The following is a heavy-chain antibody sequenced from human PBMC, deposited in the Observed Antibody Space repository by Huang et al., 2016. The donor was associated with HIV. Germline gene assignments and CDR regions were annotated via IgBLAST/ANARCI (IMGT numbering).Heavy chain of an antibody. CDR1: GGSFRNFA. Sequence: QVQLVQSGAEVTKPGSSVKVSCKASGGSFRNFAIGWVRQAPGQGFEWMGGISPTLGTANYAQKVQGRVTIIADESTSTAYMELSSLRSEDKAVYYCATVDYYDTSGPQRGYFDNWGQGTLVTVSS. D-gene: IGHD3-22*01. V-gene: IGHV1-69*01. J-gene: IGHJ4*02. CDR2: ISPTLGTA. CDR3: ATVDYYDTSGPQRGYFDN.